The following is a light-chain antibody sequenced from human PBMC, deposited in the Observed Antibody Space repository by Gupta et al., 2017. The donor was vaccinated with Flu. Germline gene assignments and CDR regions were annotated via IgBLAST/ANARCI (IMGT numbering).Light chain of an antibody. CDR1: QGLVYSDGNTY. CDR3: MQGAHWPWT. CDR2: LVS. V-gene: IGKV2-30*01. Sequence: MSCRSSQGLVYSDGNTYLHWFQQRPGQTPRRLIHLVSYRDSGVPDRFSGSGSGTDFTLKISRVEAEDVGIYFCMQGAHWPWTFGQGTKLEVK. J-gene: IGKJ1*01.